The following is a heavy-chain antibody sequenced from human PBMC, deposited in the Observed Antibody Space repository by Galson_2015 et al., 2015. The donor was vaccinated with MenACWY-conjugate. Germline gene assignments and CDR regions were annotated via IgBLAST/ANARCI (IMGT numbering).Heavy chain of an antibody. D-gene: IGHD3-16*01. CDR3: AKLATGWGA. CDR1: GFTFDDYA. V-gene: IGHV3-9*01. CDR2: ISWNGGTI. Sequence: SLRLSCAASGFTFDDYAMHWVRQAPGKGLEWVSGISWNGGTIGYADSVKGRFTISRDNAKNSLYLQMNSLRAEDTAFYYCAKLATGWGAWGQGTLVTVSS. J-gene: IGHJ5*02.